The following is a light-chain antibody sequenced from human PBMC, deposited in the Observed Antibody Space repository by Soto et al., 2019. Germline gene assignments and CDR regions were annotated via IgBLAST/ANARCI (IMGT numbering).Light chain of an antibody. CDR2: AAS. CDR3: QKYNSAPWT. Sequence: QMTQSPASLSSSQGDRVTITCRASQGISNYLAWYQQKPGTVPKLLISAASTLQTGVPSRFSGGGSGTDFTLTISSLQPEDVATYYCQKYNSAPWTFGEGTKVDI. CDR1: QGISNY. V-gene: IGKV1-27*01. J-gene: IGKJ1*01.